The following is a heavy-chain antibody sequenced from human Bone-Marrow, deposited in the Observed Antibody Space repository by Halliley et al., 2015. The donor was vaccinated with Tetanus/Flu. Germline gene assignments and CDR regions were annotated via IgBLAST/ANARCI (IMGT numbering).Heavy chain of an antibody. J-gene: IGHJ5*02. Sequence: TLSLTCTVSGGSIRSGGYYWSWIRQHPGKGLEWIGNIYYSGSTYYNPSLKSRVTISVDTSKNQFSLKLSPVTAADTAVYYCARGVGNNWFDPWGQGTLVTVSS. CDR1: GGSIRSGGYY. CDR3: ARGVGNNWFDP. D-gene: IGHD3-3*01. V-gene: IGHV4-31*03. CDR2: IYYSGST.